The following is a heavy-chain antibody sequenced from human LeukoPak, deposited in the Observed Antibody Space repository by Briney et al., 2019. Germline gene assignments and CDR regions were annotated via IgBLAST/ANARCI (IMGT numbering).Heavy chain of an antibody. J-gene: IGHJ5*02. CDR1: GYSFTSYW. Sequence: GESLKISCKGSGYSFTSYWIGWVRQMPGKGLEWMGIIYPGDSDTRYSPSFQGQVTISADKSISTAYLQWSSLKASDTAMYYCARQGGNSSGWYFGGPYNGFDPWGQGTLVTVSS. CDR3: ARQGGNSSGWYFGGPYNGFDP. D-gene: IGHD6-19*01. V-gene: IGHV5-51*01. CDR2: IYPGDSDT.